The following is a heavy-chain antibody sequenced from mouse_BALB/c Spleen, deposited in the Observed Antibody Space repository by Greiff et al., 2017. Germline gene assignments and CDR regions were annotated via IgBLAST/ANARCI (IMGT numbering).Heavy chain of an antibody. Sequence: QVQLKESGPGLVQPSQSLSITCTVSGFSLTSYGVHWVRQSPGKGLEWLGVIWSGGSTDYNAAFISRLSISKDNSKSQVFFKMNSLQADDTAIYYCARNRAYDYDWYFDVWGAGTTVTVSS. CDR2: IWSGGST. CDR3: ARNRAYDYDWYFDV. D-gene: IGHD2-4*01. V-gene: IGHV2-4-1*01. CDR1: GFSLTSYG. J-gene: IGHJ1*01.